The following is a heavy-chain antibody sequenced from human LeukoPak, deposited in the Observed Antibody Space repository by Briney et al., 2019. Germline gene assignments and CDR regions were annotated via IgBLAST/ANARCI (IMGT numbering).Heavy chain of an antibody. V-gene: IGHV4-34*01. CDR2: INHSRST. Sequence: SETLSLTCAVYGGSFSGYYWGWIRQPPGKGLEWIGEINHSRSTNYNPSLKSRVTISADTSKNQFSLKLTSVTAADTAVYYCARGRLTSSGYFPFRYWGQGTLVTVSS. J-gene: IGHJ4*02. CDR1: GGSFSGYY. D-gene: IGHD3-22*01. CDR3: ARGRLTSSGYFPFRY.